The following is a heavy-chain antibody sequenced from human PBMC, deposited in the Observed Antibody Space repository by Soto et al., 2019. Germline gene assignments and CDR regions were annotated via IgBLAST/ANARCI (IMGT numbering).Heavy chain of an antibody. D-gene: IGHD3-16*01. Sequence: QVQLVQSGAEVKKPGASVKVSCKASGYTFTSYDINWVRLATGQGLEWMGWMNPNSGNTAYAQKFQGRVTMTRNTSISXXXXXLSSLRSEDTAXYYCARLKQDYAVAWGQGTLVTVSS. J-gene: IGHJ5*02. CDR1: GYTFTSYD. CDR2: MNPNSGNT. CDR3: ARLKQDYAVA. V-gene: IGHV1-8*01.